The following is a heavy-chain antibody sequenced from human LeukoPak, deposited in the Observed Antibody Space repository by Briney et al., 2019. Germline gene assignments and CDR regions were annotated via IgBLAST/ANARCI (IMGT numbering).Heavy chain of an antibody. Sequence: GGSLRLSCAASGFTFSNYWMHWVRHAPGKGLVWVSRINSDGRSTNYADSVKGRFTISRDNAKNTLFLQMNSLRAEDAAVYYCARDLSSSGWSFDYWGQGTLVTVSS. CDR2: INSDGRST. CDR3: ARDLSSSGWSFDY. J-gene: IGHJ4*02. D-gene: IGHD6-19*01. V-gene: IGHV3-74*01. CDR1: GFTFSNYW.